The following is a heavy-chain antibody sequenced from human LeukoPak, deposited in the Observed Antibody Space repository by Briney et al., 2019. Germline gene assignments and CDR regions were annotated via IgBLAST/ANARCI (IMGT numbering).Heavy chain of an antibody. CDR2: ISWNSGSI. V-gene: IGHV3-9*01. CDR1: GFTFDDYA. J-gene: IGHJ4*02. CDR3: AKDSTSYVDTAMVHY. Sequence: GGSLRLSCAASGFTFDDYAMHWVRQAPGKGLEWVSGISWNSGSIGYADSVKGRFTISRDNAKNSLYLQLNSLRAEDTALYYCAKDSTSYVDTAMVHYWGQGTLVTVSS. D-gene: IGHD5-18*01.